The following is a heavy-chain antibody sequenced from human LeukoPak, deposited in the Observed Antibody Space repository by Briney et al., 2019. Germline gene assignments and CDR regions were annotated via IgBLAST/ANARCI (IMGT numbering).Heavy chain of an antibody. J-gene: IGHJ6*03. CDR1: GGSISSYY. CDR2: IYTSGST. V-gene: IGHV4-4*07. CDR3: ARAYGSGSYYYYYMDV. D-gene: IGHD3-10*01. Sequence: SETLSLTCTVSGGSISSYYWSWIRQPAGKGLEWIGRIYTSGSTNYNPSLKSRVTMSVDTSKNQFSLKLSSVTAADTAVYYCARAYGSGSYYYYYMDVWGKGTTVTISS.